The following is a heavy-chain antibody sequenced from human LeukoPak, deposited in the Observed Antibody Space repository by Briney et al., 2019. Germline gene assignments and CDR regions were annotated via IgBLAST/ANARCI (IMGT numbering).Heavy chain of an antibody. J-gene: IGHJ6*03. Sequence: ASVKVSCKASGGTFSSYAISWVRQAPGQGLEWMGGIIPIFGTANYAQKFQGRVTITADESTSTAYVELSSLRSEDTAVYYCARVFVFGELFGSDYYYMDVWGKGTTVTISS. CDR3: ARVFVFGELFGSDYYYMDV. V-gene: IGHV1-69*13. D-gene: IGHD3-10*01. CDR1: GGTFSSYA. CDR2: IIPIFGTA.